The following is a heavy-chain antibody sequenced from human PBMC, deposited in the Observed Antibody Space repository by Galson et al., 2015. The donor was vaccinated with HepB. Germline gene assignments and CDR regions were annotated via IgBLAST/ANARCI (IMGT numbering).Heavy chain of an antibody. CDR1: GFTFTNYA. CDR3: ARALTRGYDGWYYDL. D-gene: IGHD5-12*01. J-gene: IGHJ2*01. V-gene: IGHV3-30*04. Sequence: SLRLSCAASGFTFTNYALHWVRQTPGKGLKWVAIISYDGNDKYCAGSVKGRFTISRDNSKNTLYLQMNFLRLEDTAVYYCARALTRGYDGWYYDLWGRGTLVTVSS. CDR2: ISYDGNDK.